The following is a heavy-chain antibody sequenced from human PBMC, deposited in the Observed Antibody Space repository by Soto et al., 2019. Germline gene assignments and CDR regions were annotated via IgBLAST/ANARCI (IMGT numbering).Heavy chain of an antibody. CDR1: GFTFRNYA. V-gene: IGHV3-30-3*01. D-gene: IGHD2-15*01. J-gene: IGHJ6*02. CDR3: ARGDREGVVVVIGVRPGEYGVDV. Sequence: QVQLVESGGGVVQPGRSLRLSCAASGFTFRNYAMHWVRQAPGKGLECVAVISYDGGNQFYRDYVKGRFTISRDNSKNTLYLQITSLRYEDMAVYYCARGDREGVVVVIGVRPGEYGVDVWGQGTRVTVSS. CDR2: ISYDGGNQ.